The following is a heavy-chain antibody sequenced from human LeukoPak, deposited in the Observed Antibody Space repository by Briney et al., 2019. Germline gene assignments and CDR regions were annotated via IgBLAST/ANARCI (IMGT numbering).Heavy chain of an antibody. V-gene: IGHV1-69*05. CDR2: IIPIFGTA. CDR3: ARDSSTVVKASGPYYFDY. D-gene: IGHD4-23*01. J-gene: IGHJ4*02. CDR1: GGTFSSYA. Sequence: GASVKVSCKASGGTFSSYAISWVRQAPGQGLEWMGGIIPIFGTANYAQKFQGRVTITTDESTSTAYMELSSLRSEDTAVYYCARDSSTVVKASGPYYFDYWGQGTLVTVSS.